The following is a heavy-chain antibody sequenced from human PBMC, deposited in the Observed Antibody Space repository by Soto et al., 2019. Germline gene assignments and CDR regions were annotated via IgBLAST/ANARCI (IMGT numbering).Heavy chain of an antibody. Sequence: EVQLLESGGGWVQPGESLRLSCAASGFTFSSYDMSWVRQAPGKGLEWVSGISGGGGSAYYADSVKGRFTISRDNSKNTVHVQMNSLRSADTAIYYCADEDDGWTNGYFYIWGQGTLVTVSS. CDR3: ADEDDGWTNGYFYI. D-gene: IGHD2-8*01. CDR2: ISGGGGSA. V-gene: IGHV3-23*01. J-gene: IGHJ3*02. CDR1: GFTFSSYD.